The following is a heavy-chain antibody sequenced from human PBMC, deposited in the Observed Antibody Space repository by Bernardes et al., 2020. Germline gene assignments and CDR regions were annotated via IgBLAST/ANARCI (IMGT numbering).Heavy chain of an antibody. CDR1: GFTFSSYG. V-gene: IGHV3-30*18. Sequence: GGYLRRSCAASGFTFSSYGVHWVRPAPGKGLEWVAVISYDGSNKYYADSVKGRFTISRDNSKNTLYLQMNSLRAEDTAVYYCAKDPGALDYGDYNGDYWGQGTLVTVSS. D-gene: IGHD4-17*01. CDR2: ISYDGSNK. J-gene: IGHJ4*02. CDR3: AKDPGALDYGDYNGDY.